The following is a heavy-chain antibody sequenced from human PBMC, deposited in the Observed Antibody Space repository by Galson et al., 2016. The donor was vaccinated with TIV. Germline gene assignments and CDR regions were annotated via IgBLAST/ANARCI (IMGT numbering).Heavy chain of an antibody. CDR3: ARVFGDYYFDY. Sequence: SLRLSCAASGFTFGSYPMHWVRQAPGKGLEWVAFISYDGSEKYYADSVKGRFTISRVNSKNTLYLQMNSLRTEDTAIYSCARVFGDYYFDYWGQGTLVGVPS. D-gene: IGHD4-17*01. CDR1: GFTFGSYP. J-gene: IGHJ4*02. V-gene: IGHV3-30-3*01. CDR2: ISYDGSEK.